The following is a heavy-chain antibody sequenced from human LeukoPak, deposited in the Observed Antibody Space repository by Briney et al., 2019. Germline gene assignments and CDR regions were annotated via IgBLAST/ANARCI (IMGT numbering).Heavy chain of an antibody. CDR3: ARSGTVTTWNY. CDR1: GGSFSGYY. J-gene: IGHJ4*02. Sequence: PSETLSLTCAVYGGSFSGYYWSWIRQHPGKGLEWIGYIYYSGTTYYNPSLKSRVSISLDTSKNQFSLNLSSVTAADTAVYYCARSGTVTTWNYWGQGTLVTVSS. D-gene: IGHD4-17*01. CDR2: IYYSGTT. V-gene: IGHV4-31*11.